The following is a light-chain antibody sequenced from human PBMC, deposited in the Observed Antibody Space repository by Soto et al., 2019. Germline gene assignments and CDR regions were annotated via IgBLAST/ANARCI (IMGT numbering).Light chain of an antibody. CDR1: QSVSSY. CDR2: DAS. V-gene: IGKV3-11*01. J-gene: IGKJ3*01. CDR3: QQRSSWPAT. Sequence: DIVMTQSPLSLPVTPGEPASISCRSSQSVSSYLAWYQQRPGQAPRLLIYDASNRATGIPARFSGSGSGTDFTLTISSLEPEDFAVYYCQQRSSWPATFGPGTKVDIK.